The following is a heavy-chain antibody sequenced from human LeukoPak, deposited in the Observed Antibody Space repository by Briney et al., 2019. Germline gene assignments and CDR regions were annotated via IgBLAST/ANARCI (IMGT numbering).Heavy chain of an antibody. J-gene: IGHJ5*02. D-gene: IGHD3-3*01. CDR3: ARLYYDFWSGYYTGGWFDP. CDR1: GGSISSYY. CDR2: IYTRGGT. Sequence: SETLSLTCTAPGGSISSYYWSWIRQPPGKGLEWIGYIYTRGGTNYNPPLKSRVTISLATSKNQFSLTLCSVTATDTAVYYCARLYYDFWSGYYTGGWFDPWGQGTLVTVSS. V-gene: IGHV4-4*09.